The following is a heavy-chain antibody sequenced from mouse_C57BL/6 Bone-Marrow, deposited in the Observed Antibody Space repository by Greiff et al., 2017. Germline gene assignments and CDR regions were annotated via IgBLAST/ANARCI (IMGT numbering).Heavy chain of an antibody. D-gene: IGHD2-2*01. CDR1: GFTFSSYA. Sequence: EVKLVESGGGLVKPGWSLKLSCAASGFTFSSYAMSWVRQTPEKRLEWVATISDGGSYTYYPDNVKGRFTISRDNAKNNLYLQMSHLKSEDTAMYYCARERDYGYSCDYWGQGTTLTVSA. CDR3: ARERDYGYSCDY. CDR2: ISDGGSYT. J-gene: IGHJ2*01. V-gene: IGHV5-4*01.